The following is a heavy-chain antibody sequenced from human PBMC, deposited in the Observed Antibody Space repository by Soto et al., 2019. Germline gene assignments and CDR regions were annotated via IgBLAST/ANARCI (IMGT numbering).Heavy chain of an antibody. CDR2: ISAYTGNT. Sequence: QVQLVQSGAEVKKPGASVKVSCKASGYTFATYGISWVRQAPGQGLEWMGWISAYTGNTNYAQKLQGRLSMTTDTSTTTDYMELRSLKSDDTAIYYCAREEPPGHFYYGMDVWGQGTTVTVSS. CDR3: AREEPPGHFYYGMDV. J-gene: IGHJ6*02. D-gene: IGHD1-26*01. V-gene: IGHV1-18*01. CDR1: GYTFATYG.